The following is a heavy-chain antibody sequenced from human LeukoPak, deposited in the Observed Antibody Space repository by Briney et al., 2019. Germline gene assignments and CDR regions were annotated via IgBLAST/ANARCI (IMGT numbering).Heavy chain of an antibody. D-gene: IGHD5-18*01. CDR1: GYTFTGYY. Sequence: GASVKVSCKASGYTFTGYYMHWVRQAPGQGLEWMGWINPNSGGTNYAQKFQGRVTMTRDTSISTAYMELSRLRSDDTTVYYCARSFRRGYSYGFGYWGQGTLVTVSS. V-gene: IGHV1-2*02. CDR2: INPNSGGT. J-gene: IGHJ4*02. CDR3: ARSFRRGYSYGFGY.